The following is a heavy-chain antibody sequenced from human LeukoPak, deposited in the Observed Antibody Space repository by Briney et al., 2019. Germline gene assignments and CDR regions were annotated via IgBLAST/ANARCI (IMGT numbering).Heavy chain of an antibody. CDR2: ISGNSGST. CDR1: GYTFSSYA. V-gene: IGHV3-23*01. J-gene: IGHJ4*01. CDR3: AKDPTGYGGSEGYFDY. D-gene: IGHD2-15*01. Sequence: GASLRLSCAASGYTFSSYAISWVRQAPGKGLEWVSAISGNSGSTYYADNLKGRFTISRDNSKNTQYLQMNSLRAEDTAVYYCAKDPTGYGGSEGYFDYWGQGTLVTGFS.